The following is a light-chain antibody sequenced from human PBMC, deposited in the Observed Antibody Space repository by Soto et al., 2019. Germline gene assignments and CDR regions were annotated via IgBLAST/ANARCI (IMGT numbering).Light chain of an antibody. V-gene: IGKV3-15*01. CDR1: QSIANN. CDR3: QQYNDWPPWT. Sequence: EIVMTQSPASLSASPGERLTLSCKASQSIANNLAWHQQKPGQAPRLLMYGASTRAADIPARFSGSGSGTEFSLTISSLQSEDFAIYYCQQYNDWPPWTFGQGTKVDIK. J-gene: IGKJ1*01. CDR2: GAS.